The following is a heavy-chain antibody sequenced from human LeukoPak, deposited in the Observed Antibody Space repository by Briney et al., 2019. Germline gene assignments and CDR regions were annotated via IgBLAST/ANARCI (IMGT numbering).Heavy chain of an antibody. CDR2: INHSGST. CDR1: GGSFSGHY. J-gene: IGHJ4*02. V-gene: IGHV4-34*01. D-gene: IGHD3-10*01. CDR3: ARPRYGSGSLDS. Sequence: KSSETLSLTCAVYGGSFSGHYWTWIRQPPGKGLEWIGEINHSGSTTYIPSLNSRVTISVDTSKNQFSLRLSSVTAADTAVYYCARPRYGSGSLDSWGQGTLVTVSS.